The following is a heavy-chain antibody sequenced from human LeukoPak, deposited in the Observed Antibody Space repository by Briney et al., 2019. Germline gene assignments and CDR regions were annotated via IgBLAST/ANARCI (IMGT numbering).Heavy chain of an antibody. CDR1: GFTFSSYG. Sequence: GGSLRLSCAASGFTFSSYGMHWVRQAPGKGLEWVAFIRYDGSNKYYADSVKGRFTISRDNAKNSLYLQMNSLRAEDTAVYYCARATTYDILTGFSDYWGQGTLVTVSS. D-gene: IGHD3-9*01. CDR2: IRYDGSNK. CDR3: ARATTYDILTGFSDY. V-gene: IGHV3-30*02. J-gene: IGHJ4*02.